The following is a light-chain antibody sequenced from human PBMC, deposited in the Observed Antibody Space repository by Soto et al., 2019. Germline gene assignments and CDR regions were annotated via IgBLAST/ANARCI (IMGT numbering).Light chain of an antibody. CDR3: QVWDSSSDHHYV. Sequence: SYELTQPPSVSVAPGKTARITCGGNNIGSKSVHWYQQKPGQAPVLVIYYASDRPSGIPERFSGSNSGNTATLTISRVEAGDEADYYCQVWDSSSDHHYVFGTGTKLTVL. CDR2: YAS. V-gene: IGLV3-21*04. CDR1: NIGSKS. J-gene: IGLJ1*01.